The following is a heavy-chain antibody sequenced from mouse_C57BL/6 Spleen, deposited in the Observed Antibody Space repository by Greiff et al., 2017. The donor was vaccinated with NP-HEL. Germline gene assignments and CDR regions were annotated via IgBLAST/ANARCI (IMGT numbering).Heavy chain of an antibody. CDR3: AREGSHYYYGSEDWYFDV. CDR1: GYTFTDYN. CDR2: INPNNGGT. J-gene: IGHJ1*03. D-gene: IGHD1-1*01. V-gene: IGHV1-18*01. Sequence: EVQLQQSGPELVKPGASVKIPCKASGYTFTDYNMDWVKQSHGKSLEWIGDINPNNGGTIYNQKFKGKARLTVDKSSSTAYMELRSLTSEDTAVYYCAREGSHYYYGSEDWYFDVWGTGTTVTVSS.